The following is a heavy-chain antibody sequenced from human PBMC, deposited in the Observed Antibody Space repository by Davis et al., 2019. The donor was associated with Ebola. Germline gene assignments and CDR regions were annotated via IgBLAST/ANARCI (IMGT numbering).Heavy chain of an antibody. CDR3: ARDRESELTVTLDY. CDR1: GFTFDDYA. CDR2: ISWNSGSI. D-gene: IGHD4-17*01. V-gene: IGHV3-9*01. J-gene: IGHJ4*02. Sequence: GGSLRLSCAASGFTFDDYAMHWVRQAPGKGLEWVSGISWNSGSIGYADSVKGRFTISRDNAKNSLYLQLVSLRAEDTAVYYCARDRESELTVTLDYWGQGTLVTVSS.